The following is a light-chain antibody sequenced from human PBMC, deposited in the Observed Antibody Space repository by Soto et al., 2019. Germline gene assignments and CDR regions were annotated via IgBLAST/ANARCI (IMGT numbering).Light chain of an antibody. CDR1: QSISSY. V-gene: IGKV1-39*01. CDR3: QQSYRTPRT. J-gene: IGKJ3*01. Sequence: DIQMTQSPSSLSASVGDRVTITFRASQSISSYLNWYQQKPGKAPKLLIYAASSLQSGVPSRFSGSGSGTDFTLTISSLQPEDFATYYCQQSYRTPRTFGPGTKVDI. CDR2: AAS.